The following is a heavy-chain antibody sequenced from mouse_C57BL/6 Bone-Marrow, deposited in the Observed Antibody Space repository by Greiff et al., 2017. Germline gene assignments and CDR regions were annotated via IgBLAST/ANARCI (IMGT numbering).Heavy chain of an antibody. V-gene: IGHV1-75*01. D-gene: IGHD2-1*01. J-gene: IGHJ3*01. Sequence: VQRVESGPELVKPGASVKISCKASGYTFTDYYINWVKQRPGQGLEWIGWIFPGSGSTYYNEKFKGKATLTVDKSSSTAYMLLSSLTSEDSAVYFWARREADYGNFAWFAYWGQGTLVTVSA. CDR3: ARREADYGNFAWFAY. CDR1: GYTFTDYY. CDR2: IFPGSGST.